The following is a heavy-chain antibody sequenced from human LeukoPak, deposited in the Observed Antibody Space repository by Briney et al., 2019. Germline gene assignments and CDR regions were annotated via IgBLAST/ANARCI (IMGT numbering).Heavy chain of an antibody. Sequence: SQTLSLTCTVSGGSISSRRYYWSWIRQPPGKGLEWIGYIYYSGTTNYNPSLKSRVTISVDTSKNQFSLNLGSVTTADTAVYYCVRHFYFAFDNWGQGTLVTVSS. V-gene: IGHV4-61*01. D-gene: IGHD2/OR15-2a*01. CDR1: GGSISSRRYY. J-gene: IGHJ4*02. CDR2: IYYSGTT. CDR3: VRHFYFAFDN.